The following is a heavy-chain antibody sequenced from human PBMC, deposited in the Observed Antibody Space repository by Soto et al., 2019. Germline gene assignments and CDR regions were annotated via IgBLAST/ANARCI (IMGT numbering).Heavy chain of an antibody. D-gene: IGHD1-20*01. Sequence: QITLKESGPTLLEPTQTLTLTCSFSGFSLTSSGVGVGWLRQAPGKALECLGIIYWDGDRRYNPSLRQRLTSTKDTSKNQVVLTMTYMEPVDTATYYCAHRAPYNSYWDVGWFDPWGQGTLVTVS. CDR1: GFSLTSSGVG. V-gene: IGHV2-5*02. J-gene: IGHJ5*02. CDR3: AHRAPYNSYWDVGWFDP. CDR2: IYWDGDR.